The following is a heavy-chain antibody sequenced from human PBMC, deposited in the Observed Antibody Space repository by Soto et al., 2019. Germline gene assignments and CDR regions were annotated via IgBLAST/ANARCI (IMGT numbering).Heavy chain of an antibody. CDR3: ASFDVDTAMVDTRPDY. V-gene: IGHV1-69*02. CDR2: IIPILGIA. CDR1: GGTFSSYT. Sequence: GASVKVSCKASGGTFSSYTISWVRQAPGQGLEWMGRIIPILGIANYAQKFQGRVTITADKSTSTAYMELSSLRSEDTAVYYCASFDVDTAMVDTRPDYWGQGTLVTVSS. J-gene: IGHJ4*02. D-gene: IGHD5-18*01.